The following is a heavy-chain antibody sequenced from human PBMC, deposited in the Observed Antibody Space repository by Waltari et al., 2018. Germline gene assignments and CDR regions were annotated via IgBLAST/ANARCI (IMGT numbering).Heavy chain of an antibody. D-gene: IGHD4-17*01. CDR3: ARDPEDYDYYYYYGMDV. V-gene: IGHV3-30-3*01. Sequence: QVQLVESGGGVVQPGRSLRLSCAASGFTFSSYAMHWVRPAPGQGLEWVAVISYDGSNKYYADSVKGRFTISRDNSKNTLYLQMNSLRAEDTAVYYCARDPEDYDYYYYYGMDVWGQGTTVTVSS. J-gene: IGHJ6*02. CDR2: ISYDGSNK. CDR1: GFTFSSYA.